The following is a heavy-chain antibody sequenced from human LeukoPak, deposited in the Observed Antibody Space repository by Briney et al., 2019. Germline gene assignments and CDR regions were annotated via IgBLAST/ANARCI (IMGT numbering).Heavy chain of an antibody. CDR1: GGTFSSYA. CDR2: IIPIFGTA. J-gene: IGHJ4*02. CDR3: ATLGATLGSYGDYFDY. Sequence: SVKVSCKASGGTFSSYAISWVRQAPGQGLEWMGGIIPIFGTANYAQKFQGRVTITTDESTSTAYMELSSLRSEDTAVYYCATLGATLGSYGDYFDYWGQGTLVTVSS. V-gene: IGHV1-69*05. D-gene: IGHD5-18*01.